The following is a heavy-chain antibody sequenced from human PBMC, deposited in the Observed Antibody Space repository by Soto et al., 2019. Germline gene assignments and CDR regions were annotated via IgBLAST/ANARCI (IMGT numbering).Heavy chain of an antibody. Sequence: GALRLSCAASGFTFSSYGMHWVRQAPGKGLEWVAVISYDGSNKSYADSVKGRFTISRDNSKNTLYLQMNSLRAEDTAVYYCAKEAAPEYGMDVWGQGTTVTVSS. V-gene: IGHV3-30*18. CDR2: ISYDGSNK. D-gene: IGHD6-6*01. J-gene: IGHJ6*02. CDR3: AKEAAPEYGMDV. CDR1: GFTFSSYG.